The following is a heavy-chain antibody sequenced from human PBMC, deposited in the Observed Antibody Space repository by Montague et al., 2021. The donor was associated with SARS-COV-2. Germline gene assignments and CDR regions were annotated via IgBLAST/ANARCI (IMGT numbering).Heavy chain of an antibody. J-gene: IGHJ3*02. V-gene: IGHV4-59*01. D-gene: IGHD3-22*01. CDR1: GGSISSYY. CDR2: IYYSGST. Sequence: SETLSLTCTVSGGSISSYYWSWIRQPPGKGLEWIGYIYYSGSTNYNSSLKSRVTISVDTSKNQFSLTLSSVTAADTAVYYCARRGYYDYAFDIWGQGTMVTVSS. CDR3: ARRGYYDYAFDI.